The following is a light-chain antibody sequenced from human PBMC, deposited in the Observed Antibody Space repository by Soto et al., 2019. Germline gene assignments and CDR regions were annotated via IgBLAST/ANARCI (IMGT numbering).Light chain of an antibody. CDR1: SSDVGGYNY. J-gene: IGLJ2*01. V-gene: IGLV2-14*01. CDR2: DVS. Sequence: QSALTQPASVSGSPGQSITISCTGTSSDVGGYNYVSWYQQHPGKAPKLMIYDVSNRPSGVSNRFSGSKSGNTASLTISGVQAEDEADYYCSSYTSSSTPTFGGGTKLTVL. CDR3: SSYTSSSTPT.